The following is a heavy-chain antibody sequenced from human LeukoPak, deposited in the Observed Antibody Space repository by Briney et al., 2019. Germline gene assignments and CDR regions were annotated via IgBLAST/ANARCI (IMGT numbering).Heavy chain of an antibody. CDR2: IYYSGST. V-gene: IGHV4-59*08. J-gene: IGHJ3*02. Sequence: PSETLSLTCTVSGGSISSYYWSWVRQPAGKGLEWIGYIYYSGSTNYNPSLKSRVTISLDTSKNQFSLKLSSVTAADTAVYYCARRFWDAFDIWGQGTMVTVSS. CDR1: GGSISSYY. CDR3: ARRFWDAFDI. D-gene: IGHD3-3*01.